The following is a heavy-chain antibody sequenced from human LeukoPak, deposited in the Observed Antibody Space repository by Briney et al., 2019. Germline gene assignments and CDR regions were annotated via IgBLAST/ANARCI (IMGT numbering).Heavy chain of an antibody. Sequence: GGSLRLSCAASGFTFSDYYMSWIRQAPGKGLEWVSYISSSGSTIYYADSVKGRFTISRDNSKNTLYLQMNSLRAEDTAVYYCARRAGAYSHPYDYWGQGTLVIVSS. CDR3: ARRAGAYSHPYDY. CDR1: GFTFSDYY. CDR2: ISSSGSTI. D-gene: IGHD4/OR15-4a*01. J-gene: IGHJ4*02. V-gene: IGHV3-11*01.